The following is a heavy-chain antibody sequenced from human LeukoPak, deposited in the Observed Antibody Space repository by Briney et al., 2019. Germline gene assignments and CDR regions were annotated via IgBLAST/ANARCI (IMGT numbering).Heavy chain of an antibody. CDR1: GFTVSSNC. CDR2: IYSGGGT. Sequence: PGGSLRLSCAASGFTVSSNCMSWVRQAPGKGLEWVSLIYSGGGTYYADPVKGRFTISRDSSKNTLYLQMNSLRAEDTAVYYCARGSYMYDYGDYASFAPARAFDYWGQGTLVTVSS. J-gene: IGHJ4*02. V-gene: IGHV3-53*01. D-gene: IGHD4-17*01. CDR3: ARGSYMYDYGDYASFAPARAFDY.